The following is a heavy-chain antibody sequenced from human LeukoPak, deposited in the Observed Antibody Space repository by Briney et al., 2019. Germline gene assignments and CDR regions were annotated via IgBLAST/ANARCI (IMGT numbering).Heavy chain of an antibody. CDR2: INHSGST. V-gene: IGHV4-34*01. J-gene: IGHJ4*02. CDR3: ASGRIVVVPAAISY. Sequence: SETLSLTCAVYGGSFSGYYWSWIRQPPGKGLEWIGEINHSGSTNYNPSLKSQVTISVDTSKNQFSLKLSSVTAADTAVYYCASGRIVVVPAAISYWGQGTLVTVSS. D-gene: IGHD2-2*01. CDR1: GGSFSGYY.